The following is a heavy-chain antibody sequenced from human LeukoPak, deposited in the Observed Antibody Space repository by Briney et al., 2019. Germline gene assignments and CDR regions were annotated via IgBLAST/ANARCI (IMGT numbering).Heavy chain of an antibody. J-gene: IGHJ3*02. CDR1: GYTFTSYA. CDR3: AIDSSSLYSDAFDI. CDR2: MNPNSGNT. V-gene: IGHV1-8*01. D-gene: IGHD6-13*01. Sequence: GASVKVSCKASGYTFTSYAINWVRQATGQGLEWMGWMNPNSGNTGYAQKFQGRVTITRNTSISTAYMELSSLRSEDTAVYYCAIDSSSLYSDAFDIWGQGTMVTVSS.